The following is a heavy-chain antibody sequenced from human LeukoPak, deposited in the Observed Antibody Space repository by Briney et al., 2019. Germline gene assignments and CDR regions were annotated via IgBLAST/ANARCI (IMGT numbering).Heavy chain of an antibody. CDR2: INHSGST. D-gene: IGHD2-2*01. J-gene: IGHJ4*02. CDR1: GGSFSGYY. CDR3: ARGPNRYCSSTSCYIYYFDY. Sequence: SETPSLTCAVYGGSFSGYYWSWIRQPPGKGLEWIGEINHSGSTNYNPSLKSRVTISVDTSKNQFSLKLSSVTAADTAVYYCARGPNRYCSSTSCYIYYFDYWGQGTLVTVSS. V-gene: IGHV4-34*01.